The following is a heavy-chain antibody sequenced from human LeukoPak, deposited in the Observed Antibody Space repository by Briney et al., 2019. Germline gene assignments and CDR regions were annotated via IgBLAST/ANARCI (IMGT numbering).Heavy chain of an antibody. D-gene: IGHD4-17*01. CDR2: IKQDGSEK. Sequence: GGSLRLSCAASGFTFSSYWMSWVRQAPGKGLEWVANIKQDGSEKYYVDSVKGRFTISRDNAKNSLYLQMNSLRSEDTAVYYCATDPPRGGDHRKSPDAFDIWGQGTMVTVSS. CDR1: GFTFSSYW. CDR3: ATDPPRGGDHRKSPDAFDI. J-gene: IGHJ3*02. V-gene: IGHV3-7*03.